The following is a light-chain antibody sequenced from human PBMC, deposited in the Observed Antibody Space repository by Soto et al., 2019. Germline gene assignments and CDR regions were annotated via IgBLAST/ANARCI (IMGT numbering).Light chain of an antibody. Sequence: IHWPQSPTFLSASVGASATITSRPSQTVRNRMAWYQQKPGKPPKLLIYEESTLHSGVPSRFSGRKSGTQFTLTIDSLQPDDFATYYCQHVNTYSQAFGEGTKVDVK. CDR1: QTVRNR. CDR3: QHVNTYSQA. J-gene: IGKJ1*01. V-gene: IGKV1-9*01. CDR2: EES.